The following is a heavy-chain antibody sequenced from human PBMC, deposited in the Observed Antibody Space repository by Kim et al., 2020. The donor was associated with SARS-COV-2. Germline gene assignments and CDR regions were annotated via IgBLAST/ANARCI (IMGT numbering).Heavy chain of an antibody. J-gene: IGHJ1*01. D-gene: IGHD3-16*01. Sequence: SETLSLTCTVSGDSLSSDYWSWNRQPPGKGLEWIGRIYTSGRTNYNPSLQSRVTMSVDMSKNQFSLKLSSVTAADTAVYYCASALGHCGQGTLVTVSS. V-gene: IGHV4-4*07. CDR2: IYTSGRT. CDR3: ASALGH. CDR1: GDSLSSDY.